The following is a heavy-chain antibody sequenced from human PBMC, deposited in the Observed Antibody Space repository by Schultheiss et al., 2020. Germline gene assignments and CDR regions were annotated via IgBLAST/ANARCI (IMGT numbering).Heavy chain of an antibody. CDR1: GFSLSNARMG. D-gene: IGHD6-13*01. Sequence: SGPTLVKPTETLTLTCTVSGFSLSNARMGVSWIRQPPGKALEWLAHIDWDDDKFYSTSLKTRLTISKDTSKNQVVLTMTNMDPVDTATYYCARYVAAGGNNWFDPWGQGTLVTVSS. V-gene: IGHV2-70*04. CDR3: ARYVAAGGNNWFDP. CDR2: IDWDDDK. J-gene: IGHJ5*02.